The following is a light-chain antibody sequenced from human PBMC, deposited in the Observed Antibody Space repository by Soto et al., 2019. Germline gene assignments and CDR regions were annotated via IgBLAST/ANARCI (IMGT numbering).Light chain of an antibody. CDR3: QQYNSYSWT. CDR1: QSISSW. J-gene: IGKJ1*01. CDR2: DAS. V-gene: IGKV1-5*01. Sequence: DIPLTQSPSTLSGSVGDRVTIXWRASQSISSWLAWYQQKPGKAPKLLIYDASNLESGVPSRFSGSGSGTEFTLTISSLQPDDFATYYCQQYNSYSWTFGQGTKVDIK.